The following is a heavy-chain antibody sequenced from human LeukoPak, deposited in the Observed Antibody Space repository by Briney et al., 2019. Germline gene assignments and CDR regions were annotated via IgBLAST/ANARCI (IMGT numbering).Heavy chain of an antibody. V-gene: IGHV4-31*03. D-gene: IGHD3-22*01. CDR2: SYYSGST. Sequence: SETLSLSCTVSGGSISSGGYYWRWLRQHPGKGLEWIGYSYYSGSTYCNPSLKGRVTISVDTSKNQFSLKLSSVTAADTAVYYWARGQRYYYDSSGYYYGWFDPWGQGTLVTVSS. CDR1: GGSISSGGYY. CDR3: ARGQRYYYDSSGYYYGWFDP. J-gene: IGHJ5*02.